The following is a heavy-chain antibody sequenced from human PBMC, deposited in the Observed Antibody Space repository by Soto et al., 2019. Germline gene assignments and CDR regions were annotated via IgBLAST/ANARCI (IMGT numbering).Heavy chain of an antibody. J-gene: IGHJ4*02. V-gene: IGHV3-30*18. CDR3: AKGGRQWLVTSDFNY. CDR2: VSHDGRNT. CDR1: GFTFSDYA. Sequence: QLVESGGGVVQPGRSLRLSCAASGFTFSDYAMHWVRQAPGKGLEWVAVVSHDGRNTHYADSVKGRFTISRDSSKNTVSLEMTSLIAEDTAVYYCAKGGRQWLVTSDFNYWGQGALVTVSS. D-gene: IGHD6-19*01.